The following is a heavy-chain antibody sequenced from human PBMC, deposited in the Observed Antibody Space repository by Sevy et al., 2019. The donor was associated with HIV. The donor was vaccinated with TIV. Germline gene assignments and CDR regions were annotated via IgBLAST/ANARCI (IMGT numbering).Heavy chain of an antibody. V-gene: IGHV3-30*03. CDR2: ISYDGSKK. CDR1: GFTFSDYG. Sequence: GGSLRLSCAASGFTFSDYGMHWVRQAPGKGLEWVAVISYDGSKKHYVDSVKGRFSVSRDNSKNTLFLQMNRLRVEDTAVYYCARADAYFYEIGGQDNWFDPWGQGTLVTVSS. J-gene: IGHJ5*02. CDR3: ARADAYFYEIGGQDNWFDP. D-gene: IGHD2-21*01.